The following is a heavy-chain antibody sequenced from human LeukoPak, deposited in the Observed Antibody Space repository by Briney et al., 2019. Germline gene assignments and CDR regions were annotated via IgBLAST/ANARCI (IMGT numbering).Heavy chain of an antibody. V-gene: IGHV3-23*01. D-gene: IGHD4-17*01. CDR2: ISGSGGST. J-gene: IGHJ4*02. CDR3: AKDDTVTTRSTYYFDY. CDR1: GFTFSSYA. Sequence: PGGSLRLSCAASGFTFSSYAMSWVRQAPGKGLEWVSAISGSGGSTYYADSVKDRFTISRDNSKNTLYLQMNSLRAEDTAVYYCAKDDTVTTRSTYYFDYWGQGTLVTVSS.